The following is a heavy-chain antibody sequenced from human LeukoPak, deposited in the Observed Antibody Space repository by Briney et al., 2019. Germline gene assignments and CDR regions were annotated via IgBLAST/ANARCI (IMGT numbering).Heavy chain of an antibody. CDR1: GFTFSSYA. D-gene: IGHD5-12*01. Sequence: GGSLRLSCAASGFTFSSYAMHWVRQAPGKGLEWVAVISYDGSNKYYADSVKGRFTISRDNSKNTLYLQMNSLKAEDTAVYYCARDRSGYDKDPGTFDYWGQGTLVTVSS. CDR3: ARDRSGYDKDPGTFDY. V-gene: IGHV3-30-3*01. CDR2: ISYDGSNK. J-gene: IGHJ4*02.